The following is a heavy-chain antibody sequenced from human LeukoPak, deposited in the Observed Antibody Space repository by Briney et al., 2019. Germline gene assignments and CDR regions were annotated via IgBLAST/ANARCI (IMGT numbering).Heavy chain of an antibody. J-gene: IGHJ4*02. V-gene: IGHV3-23*01. CDR1: GFTFSSYA. D-gene: IGHD6-19*01. Sequence: GGSLRLSCAASGFTFSSYAMSWVRQAPGKGLEWVSAISGSGGSTYYADSVKGRFTISRDNSKNTLYLQMHSLRAEDTAVYYCAKLYTGGSGGVPGRLYYFDYWGQGTLVTVSS. CDR2: ISGSGGST. CDR3: AKLYTGGSGGVPGRLYYFDY.